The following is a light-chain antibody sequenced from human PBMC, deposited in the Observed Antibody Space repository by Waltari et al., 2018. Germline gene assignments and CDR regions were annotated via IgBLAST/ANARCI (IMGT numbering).Light chain of an antibody. CDR2: EAS. CDR3: CSFTSTLEV. J-gene: IGLJ2*01. Sequence: QSALTQPASVSGSPGQSITIPCTGTSSDIGRFNYVSWYQQHPGKAPKLIIYEASNRPSGVSNRFSGSKSGSTASLTISGLQAEDEADYYCCSFTSTLEVFGGGTKLTVL. CDR1: SSDIGRFNY. V-gene: IGLV2-14*03.